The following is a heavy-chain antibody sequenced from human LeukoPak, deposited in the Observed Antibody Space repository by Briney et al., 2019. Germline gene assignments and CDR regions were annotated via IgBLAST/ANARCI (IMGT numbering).Heavy chain of an antibody. D-gene: IGHD3-10*01. J-gene: IGHJ4*02. Sequence: SLMGRFSVSRDTSTNSLRLQVNSLRAEDTAVYYCAKGSRQLVRGYFDYWGQGTLVTVSS. CDR3: AKGSRQLVRGYFDY. V-gene: IGHV3-30*02.